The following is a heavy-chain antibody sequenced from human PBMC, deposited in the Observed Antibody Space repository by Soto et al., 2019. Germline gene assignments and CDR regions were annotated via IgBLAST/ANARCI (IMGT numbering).Heavy chain of an antibody. Sequence: GGSLRLSCAASGFTVSSNYMSWVRQAPGKGLEWVSVIYSGGSTYYADSVKGRFTISRDNSKNTPYLQMNSLRAEDTAVYYCARDIDMYYYGMDVWGQGTTVTVSS. CDR2: IYSGGST. D-gene: IGHD2-15*01. CDR3: ARDIDMYYYGMDV. CDR1: GFTVSSNY. J-gene: IGHJ6*02. V-gene: IGHV3-53*01.